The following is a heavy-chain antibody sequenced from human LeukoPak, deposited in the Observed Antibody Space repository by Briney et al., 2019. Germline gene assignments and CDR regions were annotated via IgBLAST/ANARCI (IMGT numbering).Heavy chain of an antibody. CDR1: GYSSSTYW. D-gene: IGHD6-19*01. CDR3: ARIGVAVSGRLDY. J-gene: IGHJ4*02. CDR2: IYPRDSNT. Sequence: GESLKISCKGSGYSSSTYWIGWVRQMPGKSLEWMGIIYPRDSNTTYSPSFQGQVTISADKSISTAYLQWSSLKASDTAMYYCARIGVAVSGRLDYWGQGTLVTVSS. V-gene: IGHV5-51*01.